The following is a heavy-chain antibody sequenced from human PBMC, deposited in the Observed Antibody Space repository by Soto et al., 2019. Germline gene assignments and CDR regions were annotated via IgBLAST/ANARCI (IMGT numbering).Heavy chain of an antibody. V-gene: IGHV3-53*01. D-gene: IGHD4-17*01. Sequence: HGWSLGIACAASGFTVGSNYMSWVRQTPGKGLEWVSGILGSGGTYHADSVKGRFTISKDNSKNTLYLQMNSLRAEDTAVYYCAKDAVYGDGLWLPESWGQGTLVPVSS. CDR1: GFTVGSNY. CDR3: AKDAVYGDGLWLPES. J-gene: IGHJ5*02. CDR2: ILGSGGT.